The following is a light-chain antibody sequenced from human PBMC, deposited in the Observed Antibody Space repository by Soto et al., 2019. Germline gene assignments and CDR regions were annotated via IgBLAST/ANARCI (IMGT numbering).Light chain of an antibody. V-gene: IGLV2-23*01. J-gene: IGLJ1*01. CDR3: CSYADSSTYV. CDR2: EAS. Sequence: QSALTQPASVSGSPGQSIAISCTGTSSDVGYYNVVSWYQQHTGKAPKLMIYEASKRPSGVSNRFSGSKSGNTASLTISGLQAEDEADYYCCSYADSSTYVFGTGTKLTVL. CDR1: SSDVGYYNV.